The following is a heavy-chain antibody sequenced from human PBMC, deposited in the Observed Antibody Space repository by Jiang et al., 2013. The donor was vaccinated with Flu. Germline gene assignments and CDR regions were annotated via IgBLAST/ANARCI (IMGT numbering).Heavy chain of an antibody. Sequence: LLKPSETLSLTCTVSGGSISSYYWSWIRQPPGKGLEWIGYIYYSGSTNYNPSLKSRVTISVDTSKNQFSLKLSSVTAADTAVYYCARHGDYQGVDYWGQGTLVTVSS. J-gene: IGHJ4*02. CDR1: GGSISSYY. CDR2: IYYSGST. V-gene: IGHV4-59*08. D-gene: IGHD4-17*01. CDR3: ARHGDYQGVDY.